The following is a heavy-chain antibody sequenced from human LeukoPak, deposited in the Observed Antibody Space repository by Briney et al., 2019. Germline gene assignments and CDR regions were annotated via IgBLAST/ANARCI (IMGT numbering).Heavy chain of an antibody. J-gene: IGHJ1*01. D-gene: IGHD3-22*01. CDR3: ARESNYDSSGYTSPIFQH. Sequence: ASVKVSCKASGYTFTSYYMHWVRQAPGQGLEWMGIINPSGGSTSYAQKFQGRVTMTRDTSTSTVYMELSSLRSEDTAVYYCARESNYDSSGYTSPIFQHWGQGTLVTVSS. CDR1: GYTFTSYY. CDR2: INPSGGST. V-gene: IGHV1-46*01.